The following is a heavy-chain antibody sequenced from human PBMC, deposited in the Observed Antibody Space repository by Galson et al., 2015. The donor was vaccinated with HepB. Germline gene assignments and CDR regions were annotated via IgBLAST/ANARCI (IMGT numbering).Heavy chain of an antibody. Sequence: SLRLSCAASGFMFSSYAMSWVRQAPGKGLEWVAVISYDGSNKYYADSVKGRFTISRDNSKNTLYLQMHSLRAEDTAVYYCSTIFDSPSDSPSDSWGQGTLVTVSS. CDR3: STIFDSPSDSPSDS. D-gene: IGHD3-3*01. CDR2: ISYDGSNK. CDR1: GFMFSSYA. V-gene: IGHV3-30*04. J-gene: IGHJ4*02.